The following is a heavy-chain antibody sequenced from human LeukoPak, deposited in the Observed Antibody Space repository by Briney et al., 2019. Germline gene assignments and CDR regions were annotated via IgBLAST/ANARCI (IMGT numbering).Heavy chain of an antibody. CDR1: GFTFGSYG. V-gene: IGHV3-30*18. Sequence: GGSLRLSCAASGFTFGSYGMHWVRQAPGKGLEWVAVISYDGSNKYYADSVKGRFTISRDNSKNTLYLQMNSLRAEDTAVYYCAKSLTAMVFRYWGQGTLVTVSS. D-gene: IGHD5-18*01. J-gene: IGHJ4*02. CDR3: AKSLTAMVFRY. CDR2: ISYDGSNK.